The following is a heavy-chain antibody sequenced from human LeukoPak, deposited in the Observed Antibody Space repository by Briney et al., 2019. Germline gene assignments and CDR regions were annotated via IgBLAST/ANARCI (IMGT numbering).Heavy chain of an antibody. D-gene: IGHD4-17*01. V-gene: IGHV4-59*01. J-gene: IGHJ4*02. Sequence: PSETLSLTCTVSGGSISSYYWSWIRQPPGKGLEWIGYIYYSGSTNYNPSLKSRVTISVDTSKNQFSLKLSSVTAADTAVYYCARGWSQDGDHYFDYWGQGTLVTVSS. CDR3: ARGWSQDGDHYFDY. CDR1: GGSISSYY. CDR2: IYYSGST.